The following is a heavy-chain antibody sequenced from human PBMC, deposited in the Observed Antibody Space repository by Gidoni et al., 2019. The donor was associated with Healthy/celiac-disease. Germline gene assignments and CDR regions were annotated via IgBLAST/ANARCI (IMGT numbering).Heavy chain of an antibody. CDR3: LAGPRWFSFDY. Sequence: EVQLLESGGGLVQPGGSLRLSCAASGFTFSSYAMGWVRQAPGKGLEWVSAISGSGGSTYYADSVKGRFTISRDNSKNTLYLQMNSLRAEDTAVYYCLAGPRWFSFDYWGQGTLVTVSS. CDR2: ISGSGGST. J-gene: IGHJ4*02. D-gene: IGHD3-10*01. V-gene: IGHV3-23*01. CDR1: GFTFSSYA.